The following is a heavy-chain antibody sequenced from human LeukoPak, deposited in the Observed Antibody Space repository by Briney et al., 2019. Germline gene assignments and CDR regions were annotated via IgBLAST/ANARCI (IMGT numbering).Heavy chain of an antibody. D-gene: IGHD3-22*01. J-gene: IGHJ4*01. CDR1: GASINNNF. CDR3: ARHSDYYDT. Sequence: SETLSLTCTVSGASINNNFWTWIRQPPGKGLEWIGYIYSSGSANYNPSLKSRVIISGDTSKNRISLNLTSVTAADTAVYFCARHSDYYDTWGHGTLVTVSS. CDR2: IYSSGSA. V-gene: IGHV4-59*08.